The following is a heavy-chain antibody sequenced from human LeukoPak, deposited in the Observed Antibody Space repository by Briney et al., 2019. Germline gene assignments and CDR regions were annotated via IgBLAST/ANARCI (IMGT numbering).Heavy chain of an antibody. J-gene: IGHJ4*02. Sequence: SGGSLRLSCAASGFTFSSYSMNWVRQAPVKELEWVSSISSSSSYIYYADSVKGRFTISRDNAKNSLYLQMNSLRAEDTAVYYCASDRLPLSFDYWGQGTLVTVSS. V-gene: IGHV3-21*01. CDR1: GFTFSSYS. CDR3: ASDRLPLSFDY. CDR2: ISSSSSYI.